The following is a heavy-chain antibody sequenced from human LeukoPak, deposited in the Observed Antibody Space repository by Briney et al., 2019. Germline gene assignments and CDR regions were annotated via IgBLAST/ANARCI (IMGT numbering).Heavy chain of an antibody. J-gene: IGHJ4*02. Sequence: ASVKVSCKASGYTFTGYYMHWVRQAPGQGLEWMGWINPNSGGTNYAQKFQGRVTMTRDTSISTAYMELSRLRSDDTAVYYCARDRSPLLWFGEFLYFDYWGQGTLVTVSS. V-gene: IGHV1-2*02. D-gene: IGHD3-10*01. CDR1: GYTFTGYY. CDR3: ARDRSPLLWFGEFLYFDY. CDR2: INPNSGGT.